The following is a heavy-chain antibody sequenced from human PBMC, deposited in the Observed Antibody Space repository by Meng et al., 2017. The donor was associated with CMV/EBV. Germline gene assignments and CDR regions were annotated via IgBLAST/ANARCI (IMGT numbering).Heavy chain of an antibody. J-gene: IGHJ4*02. Sequence: LALTCAVYGGSFSGYYWSWIRQPPGKGLEWIGEINHSGSTNYNPSLKSRVTISVDTSKNQFSLRLSSVTAADTAVYYCVRGGIATRPNYWGQGTLVT. CDR3: VRGGIATRPNY. CDR1: GGSFSGYY. CDR2: INHSGST. D-gene: IGHD1-1*01. V-gene: IGHV4-34*01.